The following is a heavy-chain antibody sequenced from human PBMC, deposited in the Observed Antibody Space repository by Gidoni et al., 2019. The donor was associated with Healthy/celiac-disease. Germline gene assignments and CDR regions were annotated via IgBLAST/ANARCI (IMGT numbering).Heavy chain of an antibody. CDR1: GGSISSSSYY. CDR2: IYYSGST. V-gene: IGHV4-39*01. Sequence: SGGSISSSSYYWGWIRQPPGKGLEWIGSIYYSGSTHYNPSLKSRVTISVDTSKNQFSLKLSSVTAADTAVYYCARFDLTIFGVARVSHEDGIDYWGQGTLVTVSS. D-gene: IGHD3-3*01. J-gene: IGHJ4*02. CDR3: ARFDLTIFGVARVSHEDGIDY.